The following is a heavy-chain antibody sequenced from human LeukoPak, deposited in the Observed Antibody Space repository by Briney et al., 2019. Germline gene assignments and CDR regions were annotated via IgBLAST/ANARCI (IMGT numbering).Heavy chain of an antibody. CDR1: GGSFSGYY. CDR3: ARGMDIVVVVAADYCMDV. V-gene: IGHV4-34*01. Sequence: SETLSLTCAVYGGSFSGYYWIWIRQPPPKGMEWMGEINHSGSTKYNPSLKSRVTISVDTSKNQFSLKLSSVTAADTAVYYWARGMDIVVVVAADYCMDVWGQGTTVTVSS. J-gene: IGHJ6*02. CDR2: INHSGST. D-gene: IGHD2-15*01.